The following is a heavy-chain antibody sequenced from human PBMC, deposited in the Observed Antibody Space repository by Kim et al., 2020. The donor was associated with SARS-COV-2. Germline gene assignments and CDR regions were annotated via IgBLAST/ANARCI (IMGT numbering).Heavy chain of an antibody. CDR2: IWYDGSNK. CDR3: ARRLGGVVIGYYLDV. V-gene: IGHV3-33*01. D-gene: IGHD3-3*01. Sequence: GGSLRLSCAASGFTFSNYGMHWVRQAPGKGLEWVAVIWYDGSNKYYGDSVKGRFTISRDNPKKTLYLQMNNLRAEATAVYYCARRLGGVVIGYYLDVWGTGTAVTVSS. CDR1: GFTFSNYG. J-gene: IGHJ6*03.